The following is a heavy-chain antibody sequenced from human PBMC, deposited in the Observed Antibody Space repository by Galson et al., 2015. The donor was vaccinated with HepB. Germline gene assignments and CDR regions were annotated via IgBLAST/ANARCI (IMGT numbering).Heavy chain of an antibody. Sequence: QSGAEVKKPGESLRISCKGSGYSFTSYWISWVRQMPGKGLEWMGRIDPSDSYTNYSPSFQGHVTIPADKSISTAYLQWSSLKASDTAMYYCARRSSSSSHYYYGMDVWGQGTTVTVSS. CDR2: IDPSDSYT. J-gene: IGHJ6*02. CDR1: GYSFTSYW. CDR3: ARRSSSSSHYYYGMDV. V-gene: IGHV5-10-1*01. D-gene: IGHD6-6*01.